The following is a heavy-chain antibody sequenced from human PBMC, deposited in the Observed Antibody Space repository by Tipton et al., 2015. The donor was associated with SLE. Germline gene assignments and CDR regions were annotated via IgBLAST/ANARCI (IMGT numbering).Heavy chain of an antibody. CDR2: INTNSGTP. D-gene: IGHD3-3*01. J-gene: IGHJ3*02. Sequence: QVQLVQSGAEVKKPGASVKVSCKTSGYPFTSYAMNWVRQAPGQGLEWMGWINTNSGTPSYAQGFTGRFVFSLDTSVNTANLDISSLKAEDTAVYYCARGARKGYDFWSGYSDAFDIWGQGTMVTVSS. V-gene: IGHV7-4-1*02. CDR1: GYPFTSYA. CDR3: ARGARKGYDFWSGYSDAFDI.